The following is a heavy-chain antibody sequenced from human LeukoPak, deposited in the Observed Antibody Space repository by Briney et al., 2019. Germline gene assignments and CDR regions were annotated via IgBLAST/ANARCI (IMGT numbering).Heavy chain of an antibody. J-gene: IGHJ3*02. V-gene: IGHV3-30*04. CDR1: GFTFSSYA. Sequence: PGGSLRLSCAASGFTFSSYAMHWVRQAPGKGLEWVAVISYDGSNKYYADSVKGRFTISRDNAKNSLYLQMNSLRAEDTAVYYCASPGPVEAATGTGAFDIWGQGTMVTVSS. D-gene: IGHD6-13*01. CDR3: ASPGPVEAATGTGAFDI. CDR2: ISYDGSNK.